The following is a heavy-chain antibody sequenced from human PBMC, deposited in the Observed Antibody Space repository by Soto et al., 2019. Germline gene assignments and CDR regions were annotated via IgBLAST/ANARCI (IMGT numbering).Heavy chain of an antibody. J-gene: IGHJ4*02. V-gene: IGHV3-30*18. Sequence: PGGSLRLSCAASGFTFSSYGMHWVRQAPGKGLEWVAVISYDGSNKYYADSVKGRFTISRDNSKNTLYLQMNSLRAEDTAVYYCAKDFSRRSGIAVAGYFDYWGQGTLVTVSS. CDR1: GFTFSSYG. CDR3: AKDFSRRSGIAVAGYFDY. D-gene: IGHD6-19*01. CDR2: ISYDGSNK.